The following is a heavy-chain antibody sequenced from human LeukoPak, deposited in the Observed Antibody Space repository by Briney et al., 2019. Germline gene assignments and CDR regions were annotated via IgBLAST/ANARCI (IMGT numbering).Heavy chain of an antibody. CDR3: TRAPHPRCSSSGCYLDY. Sequence: GGSLRLSCSTSGFTFGDYAMSWVRQAPGKGLEWVGFIRAKTYGGATKYAASVNGRFSISRDDSQSIANLQMNDLKTEDTAVYYCTRAPHPRCSSSGCYLDYWGQGTLVTVSS. V-gene: IGHV3-49*04. D-gene: IGHD2-2*01. J-gene: IGHJ4*02. CDR1: GFTFGDYA. CDR2: IRAKTYGGAT.